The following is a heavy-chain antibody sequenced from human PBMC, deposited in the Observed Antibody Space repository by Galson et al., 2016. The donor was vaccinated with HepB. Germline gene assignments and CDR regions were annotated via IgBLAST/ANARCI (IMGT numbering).Heavy chain of an antibody. CDR3: ARGWGHDYVWGRRALDY. CDR2: IYYSGST. CDR1: GGSFSSSSYY. Sequence: SETLSLTCTVSGGSFSSSSYYWGWIRQPPGRGLEWIGSIYYSGSTYYNPSLKSRVTISVDTSKNQFSLKLSSVTAADTAVYYCARGWGHDYVWGRRALDYWGQGTLVTVSS. D-gene: IGHD3-16*01. J-gene: IGHJ4*02. V-gene: IGHV4-39*07.